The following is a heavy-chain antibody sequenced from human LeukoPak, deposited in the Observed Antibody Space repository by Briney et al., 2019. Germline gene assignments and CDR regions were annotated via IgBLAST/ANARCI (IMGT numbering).Heavy chain of an antibody. CDR3: ATLGELWTLFDY. D-gene: IGHD1-26*01. V-gene: IGHV1-2*02. CDR2: INPNSGGT. Sequence: ASVKVSSKASGYTFTGYYMHWVRQAPGQGLEWMGWINPNSGGTNYAQKFQGRVNMTRDTSISTAYMGLSRLRSDDTAVYYCATLGELWTLFDYWGQGTLVTVSS. J-gene: IGHJ4*02. CDR1: GYTFTGYY.